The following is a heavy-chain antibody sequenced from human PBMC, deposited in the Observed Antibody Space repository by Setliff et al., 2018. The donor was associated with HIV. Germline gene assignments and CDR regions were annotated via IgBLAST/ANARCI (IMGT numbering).Heavy chain of an antibody. J-gene: IGHJ2*01. V-gene: IGHV4-4*07. CDR1: GGSISNYY. CDR2: ITNTGAT. Sequence: SETLSLTCTVSGGSISNYYWTWIRQPAGKALEWIGRITNTGATEYNPSLKSRVTVSVDTSRNQFSLKLTSVTAADTATYFCSRGPPFDRWGRGTLVTVSS. CDR3: SRGPPFDR.